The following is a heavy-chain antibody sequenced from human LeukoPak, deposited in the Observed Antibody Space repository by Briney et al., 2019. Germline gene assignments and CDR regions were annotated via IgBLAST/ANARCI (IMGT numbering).Heavy chain of an antibody. CDR3: AREGRGYYFGHNWFDP. CDR2: IHHGGAT. V-gene: IGHV4-30-2*01. D-gene: IGHD2/OR15-2a*01. CDR1: NGSISSGDYY. J-gene: IGHJ5*02. Sequence: NPSQTLSLTCSVSNGSISSGDYYWSWIRQPPGKGLEWIGYIHHGGATYSNPSLQSRATVSADKSKNQFSLKLTSVTAADTAVYYCAREGRGYYFGHNWFDPWGQGILVTVSS.